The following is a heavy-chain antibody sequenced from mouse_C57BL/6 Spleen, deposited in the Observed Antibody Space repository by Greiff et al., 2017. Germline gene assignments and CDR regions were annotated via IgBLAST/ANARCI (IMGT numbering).Heavy chain of an antibody. CDR1: GYTFTSYW. Sequence: QVQLQQSGAELVKPGASVKLSCKASGYTFTSYWMHWVKQRPGQGLEWIGMIHPNRGSTNYNEKFKSKATLTVDKSSSTAYIELSSLTCEDSAVYYCARSGFCGNYRYYFDYWGQGTTLTVSS. V-gene: IGHV1-64*01. CDR3: ARSGFCGNYRYYFDY. D-gene: IGHD2-1*01. CDR2: IHPNRGST. J-gene: IGHJ2*01.